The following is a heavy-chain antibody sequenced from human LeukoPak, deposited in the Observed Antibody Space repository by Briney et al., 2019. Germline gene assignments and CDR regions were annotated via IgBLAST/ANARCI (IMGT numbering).Heavy chain of an antibody. D-gene: IGHD2-21*01. CDR3: ARGAGFVVVREFDY. J-gene: IGHJ4*02. Sequence: ASVKVSCKASGYTLTGYYMHWVRQAPGQGLEWMGWINPNSGGTNYAQKFQGWVTMTRDTSISTAYMELSRLRSDDTAVYYCARGAGFVVVREFDYWGQGTLVTVSS. V-gene: IGHV1-2*04. CDR1: GYTLTGYY. CDR2: INPNSGGT.